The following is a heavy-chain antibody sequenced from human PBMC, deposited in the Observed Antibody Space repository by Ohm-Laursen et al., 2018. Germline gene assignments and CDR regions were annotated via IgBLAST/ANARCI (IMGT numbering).Heavy chain of an antibody. J-gene: IGHJ4*02. Sequence: GTLSLTCTVSGGSISSYYWSWIRQPAGKGLEWIGYIYYSGSTNYNPSLKSRVTISVDTSVNQFSLRLSSVTAADTAVYYCARVPNDYGDYYFDYWGQGTLVTVSS. CDR1: GGSISSYY. CDR3: ARVPNDYGDYYFDY. CDR2: IYYSGST. V-gene: IGHV4-59*01. D-gene: IGHD4-17*01.